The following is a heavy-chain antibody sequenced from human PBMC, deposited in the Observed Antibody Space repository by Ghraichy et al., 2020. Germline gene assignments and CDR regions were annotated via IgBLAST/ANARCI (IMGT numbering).Heavy chain of an antibody. V-gene: IGHV3-74*01. CDR2: INSDGSST. CDR1: GFTFSSYW. J-gene: IGHJ6*02. CDR3: ARYYYYGMDV. Sequence: GESLNISCAAFGFTFSSYWMHWVRQAPGKGLVWVSRINSDGSSTSYADSVKGRFTISRDNAKNTLYLQMNSLRAEDTAVYYCARYYYYGMDVWGQGTTVTVSS.